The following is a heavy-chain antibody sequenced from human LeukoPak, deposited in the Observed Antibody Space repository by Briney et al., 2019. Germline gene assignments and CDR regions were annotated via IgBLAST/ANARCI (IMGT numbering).Heavy chain of an antibody. CDR1: RFTVSNNY. J-gene: IGHJ4*02. Sequence: GGSLRLSCAASRFTVSNNYMSWVRQAPGKGLEWVSVIYSGGSTYYADSVKGRFTISRDNSRNTLYLQMNSLRAEDTAVYYCARKTSSFSPLDYWGQGTLVTVSS. V-gene: IGHV3-66*02. D-gene: IGHD3-3*02. CDR2: IYSGGST. CDR3: ARKTSSFSPLDY.